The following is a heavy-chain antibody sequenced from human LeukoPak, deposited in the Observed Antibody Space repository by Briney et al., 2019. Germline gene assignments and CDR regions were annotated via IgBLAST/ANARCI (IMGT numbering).Heavy chain of an antibody. D-gene: IGHD6-19*01. CDR1: GGSISSYY. J-gene: IGHJ4*02. V-gene: IGHV4-59*01. CDR3: ARGGDSSWIDY. Sequence: SETLSLTCTVSGGSISSYYWSWIRQPPGKGLEWIGYIYYSGSTNYNPSLKSRVTISVDTSKNQFSLKPGSVTAADTAVYYCARGGDSSWIDYWGQGTLVTVSS. CDR2: IYYSGST.